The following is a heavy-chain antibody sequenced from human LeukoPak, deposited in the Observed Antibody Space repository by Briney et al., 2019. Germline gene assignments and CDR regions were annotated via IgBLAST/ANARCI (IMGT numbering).Heavy chain of an antibody. CDR1: GYTFTSYD. V-gene: IGHV1-46*01. D-gene: IGHD2-2*01. CDR2: INPSGGST. J-gene: IGHJ6*02. Sequence: GASVKVSCKASGYTFTSYDINWVRQAPGQGLEWMGIINPSGGSTSYAQKFQGRVTMTRDTSTSTVYMELSSLRSEDTAVYYCASPRESEYQLPYYYYYGMDVWGQGTTVTVSS. CDR3: ASPRESEYQLPYYYYYGMDV.